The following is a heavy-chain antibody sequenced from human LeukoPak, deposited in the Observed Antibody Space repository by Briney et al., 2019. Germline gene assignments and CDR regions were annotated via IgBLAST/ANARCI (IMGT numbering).Heavy chain of an antibody. Sequence: GRSLRLSCAASGFTFSSYAMHWVRQAPGKGLEWVAVISYDGSNKYYADSVKGRFTISRDNSKNTLYLQMNSLRAEDTAVYYCARDPGGQLRLPDYYYYGMDVWGQGTTVTVSS. V-gene: IGHV3-30-3*01. CDR2: ISYDGSNK. CDR3: ARDPGGQLRLPDYYYYGMDV. CDR1: GFTFSSYA. J-gene: IGHJ6*02. D-gene: IGHD5-18*01.